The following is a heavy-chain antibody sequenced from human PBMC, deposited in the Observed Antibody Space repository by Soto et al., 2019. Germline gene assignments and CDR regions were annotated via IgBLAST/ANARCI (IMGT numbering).Heavy chain of an antibody. J-gene: IGHJ4*02. CDR2: IYHSGST. Sequence: SETLSFTCAVSGGSIGSGGYSWSWIRQPPGKGLEWIGYIYHSGSTYYNPSLKSRVTISVDRSKDQFSLKLSSVTAADTAVYYCAREASIAAAGYFDYWGQGTLVTVSS. CDR1: GGSIGSGGYS. CDR3: AREASIAAAGYFDY. V-gene: IGHV4-30-2*01. D-gene: IGHD6-13*01.